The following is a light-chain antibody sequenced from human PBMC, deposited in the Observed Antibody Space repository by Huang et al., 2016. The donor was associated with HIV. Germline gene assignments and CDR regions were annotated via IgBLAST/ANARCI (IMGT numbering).Light chain of an antibody. J-gene: IGKJ4*01. V-gene: IGKV3-15*01. CDR2: DAS. CDR1: QSVSSN. Sequence: EIVMTQSPATLSVSPGESASLSCRASQSVSSNLAWYQQKPGQAPSRLIYDASTRATGVPVRFTGSESGTEFTLPTNSLQSEDFAVYYCQQYNNWPPLTFGGGTKVEIK. CDR3: QQYNNWPPLT.